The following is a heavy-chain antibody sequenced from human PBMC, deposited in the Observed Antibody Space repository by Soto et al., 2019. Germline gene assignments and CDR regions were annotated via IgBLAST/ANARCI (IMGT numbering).Heavy chain of an antibody. CDR1: GGSFSGYY. Sequence: QVQLQQWGAGLLKPSETLSLTCAVYGGSFSGYYWSWIRQPPGKGLEWIGEINHSGSTNYNPSLKSRVTISVDTSKNQFSLKLSSVTAADTAVYYCARGHRPFAIATYSSSWFDYWGQGTLVTVSS. CDR3: ARGHRPFAIATYSSSWFDY. D-gene: IGHD6-13*01. CDR2: INHSGST. J-gene: IGHJ4*02. V-gene: IGHV4-34*01.